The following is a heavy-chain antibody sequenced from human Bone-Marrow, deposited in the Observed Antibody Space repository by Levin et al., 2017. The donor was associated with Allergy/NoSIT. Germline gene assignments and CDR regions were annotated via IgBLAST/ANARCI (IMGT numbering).Heavy chain of an antibody. CDR2: ISVSSGST. V-gene: IGHV3-23*01. CDR3: AKDQGYCTRTSGQLDY. D-gene: IGHD2-2*01. Sequence: GGSLRLSCAASGFTFSSYAMSWVRQAPGKGLEWVSAISVSSGSTYYADSVKGRFTISRDNSKNTLYLQMNSLRAEDTAVYYCAKDQGYCTRTSGQLDYWGQGTLVTVSS. CDR1: GFTFSSYA. J-gene: IGHJ4*02.